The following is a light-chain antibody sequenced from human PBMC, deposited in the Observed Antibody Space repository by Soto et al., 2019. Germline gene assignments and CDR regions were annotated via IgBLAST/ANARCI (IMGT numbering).Light chain of an antibody. CDR2: GPS. V-gene: IGKV3-20*01. Sequence: PGDRATLSSRSSQSAYSSYLSWYQQKPGQAPRLLIYGPSNRATGIPDRFSGSGSGTDFTLTISGLEPEDFAVYYCQQYGTSLFTFGGGTRVEIK. CDR1: QSAYSSY. CDR3: QQYGTSLFT. J-gene: IGKJ4*01.